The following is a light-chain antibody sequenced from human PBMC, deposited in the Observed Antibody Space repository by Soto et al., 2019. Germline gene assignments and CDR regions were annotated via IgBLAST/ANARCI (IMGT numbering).Light chain of an antibody. CDR1: QSIDKC. CDR3: QLSYTTPPWT. V-gene: IGKV1-39*01. Sequence: DIQMTQSPSSLSASVGDRVTITCRASQSIDKCLNWYQQKPGKAPKLLIYAASTLQSGVPSRFSGSGSGTDFTLTISSLQPEDFATYYCQLSYTTPPWTFGQGTKVEIQ. J-gene: IGKJ1*01. CDR2: AAS.